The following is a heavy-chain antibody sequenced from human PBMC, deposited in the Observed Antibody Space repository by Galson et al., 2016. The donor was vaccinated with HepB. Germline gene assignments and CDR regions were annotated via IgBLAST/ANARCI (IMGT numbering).Heavy chain of an antibody. D-gene: IGHD5-18*01. CDR1: GFTFSTYN. V-gene: IGHV3-21*01. CDR3: CVDTAMDYVFDY. J-gene: IGHJ4*02. Sequence: LRLSCAASGFTFSTYNMNWVRQAPGKGLEWVSSISRGSGYIYYADSVKGRFTISRDNAKNSLFLQMNSLRAEDTAVYYCCVDTAMDYVFDYWGQGTLVTVSS. CDR2: ISRGSGYI.